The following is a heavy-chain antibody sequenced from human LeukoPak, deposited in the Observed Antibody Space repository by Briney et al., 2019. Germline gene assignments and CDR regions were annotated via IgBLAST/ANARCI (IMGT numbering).Heavy chain of an antibody. CDR3: ARGRDRSKAGDH. J-gene: IGHJ4*02. D-gene: IGHD5-24*01. CDR2: IHPSGTF. Sequence: KPSETLSLTCTVYGGSCDDYYCTWIRQPPGKGLEWIGEIHPSGTFYYNSSLRSRATISIDTSKTQFSLRLTSVTAADTAFYYCARGRDRSKAGDHWGQGTLVTVYS. CDR1: GGSCDDYY. V-gene: IGHV4-34*01.